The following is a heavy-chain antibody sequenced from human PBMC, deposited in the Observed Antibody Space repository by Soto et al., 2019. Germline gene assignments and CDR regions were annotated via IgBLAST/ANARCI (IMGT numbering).Heavy chain of an antibody. CDR3: ARAPLLRYEYFQH. Sequence: QVQLVQSGAEVKKPGSSVKVSCKASGGTFSSYTISWVRQAPGQGLEWMGRIIPILGIANYAQKFQGRVTITADKSTSTAYMELSSLRSEDTTVYYCARAPLLRYEYFQHWGQGTLVTVSS. V-gene: IGHV1-69*02. CDR2: IIPILGIA. CDR1: GGTFSSYT. J-gene: IGHJ1*01. D-gene: IGHD4-17*01.